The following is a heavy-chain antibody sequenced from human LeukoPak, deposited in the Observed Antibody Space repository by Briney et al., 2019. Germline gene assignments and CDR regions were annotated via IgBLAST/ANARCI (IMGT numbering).Heavy chain of an antibody. CDR1: GFTFSSYE. V-gene: IGHV3-48*03. D-gene: IGHD3-16*01. J-gene: IGHJ4*02. CDR2: ISSSGSTI. Sequence: PGGSLRLSCAASGFTFSSYEMNWVRQAPGKGLEGVSYISSSGSTIYYADSVKGRFTISRDNAKNSLYLQMNSLRAEDTAVYYCARDGGGGGALFYFDDWGQGTLVTVSS. CDR3: ARDGGGGGALFYFDD.